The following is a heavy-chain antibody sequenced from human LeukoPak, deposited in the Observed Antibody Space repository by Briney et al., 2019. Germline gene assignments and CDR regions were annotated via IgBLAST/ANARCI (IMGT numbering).Heavy chain of an antibody. Sequence: PSETLSLTCAVYGGSFSGYYRSWIRQPPGKGLEWIGEINHSGSTNYNPSLKSRVTISVDTSKNQFSLKLSSVTAADTAVYYCARGQYYDFWSGYSPEFDYWGQGTLVTVSS. J-gene: IGHJ4*02. D-gene: IGHD3-3*01. CDR3: ARGQYYDFWSGYSPEFDY. V-gene: IGHV4-34*01. CDR2: INHSGST. CDR1: GGSFSGYY.